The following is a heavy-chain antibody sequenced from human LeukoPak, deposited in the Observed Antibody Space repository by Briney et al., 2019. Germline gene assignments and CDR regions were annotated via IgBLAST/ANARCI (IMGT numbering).Heavy chain of an antibody. D-gene: IGHD3-10*01. Sequence: GGSLRLSCAASGFTFTNYAINWVRQAPGKGLEWVSTITGSGSATYYADSVKGRFTISRDKFKNTLDLQMNTLRAEDTAVYYCARGSSFFGHYFDYWGQGTLVTVSS. CDR2: ITGSGSAT. CDR3: ARGSSFFGHYFDY. V-gene: IGHV3-23*01. CDR1: GFTFTNYA. J-gene: IGHJ4*02.